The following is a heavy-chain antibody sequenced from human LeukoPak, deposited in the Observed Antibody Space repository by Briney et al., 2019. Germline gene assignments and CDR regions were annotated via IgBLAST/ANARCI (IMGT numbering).Heavy chain of an antibody. CDR3: ARINGVGAVADY. J-gene: IGHJ4*02. CDR2: IDWDDDK. CDR1: GFSLSTTGMC. Sequence: SGPALVKPTQTLTLTCTFSGFSLSTTGMCVSWIRQPPGKALEWLARIDWDDDKYYSTSLKTRLTISKDTSKNQVVLTTTNMDPVGTATYFCARINGVGAVADYWGQGTLVTVSS. V-gene: IGHV2-70*11. D-gene: IGHD6-19*01.